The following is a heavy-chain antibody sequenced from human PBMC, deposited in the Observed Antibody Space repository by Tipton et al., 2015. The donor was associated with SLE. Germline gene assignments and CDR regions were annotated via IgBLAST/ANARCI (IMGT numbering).Heavy chain of an antibody. V-gene: IGHV4-59*12. J-gene: IGHJ6*03. CDR2: IYYSGST. CDR3: ARDWCSSTSCYGYYYMDV. D-gene: IGHD2-2*01. Sequence: TLSLTCTVSGGSISTYHWSWIRQPPGKGLEWIGSIYYSGSTYYNPSLKSRVTISVDTSKNQFSLKLSSVTAADTAVYYCARDWCSSTSCYGYYYMDVWGKGTTVTVSS. CDR1: GGSISTYH.